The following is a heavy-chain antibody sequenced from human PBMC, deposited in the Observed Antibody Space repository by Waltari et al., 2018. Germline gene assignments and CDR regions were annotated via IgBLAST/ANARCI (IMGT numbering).Heavy chain of an antibody. CDR3: AAEKWERQRGYYYYGMDL. CDR1: GNTFPSCD. J-gene: IGHJ6*02. Sequence: QVQLVQSGAEVKKPGASVKVSCKASGNTFPSCDINWVRQASGQGRGWMGWRAVGKGVERIGWRKPSSGKTNKAQKFKGRGTRTMNISTRTAYMEVTSLTSEDTAVYYCAAEKWERQRGYYYYGMDLWGQGTTVTVSS. V-gene: IGHV1-8*01. D-gene: IGHD1-26*01. CDR2: RKPSSGKT.